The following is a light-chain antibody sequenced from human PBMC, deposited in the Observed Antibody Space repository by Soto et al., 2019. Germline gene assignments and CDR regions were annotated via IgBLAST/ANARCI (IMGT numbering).Light chain of an antibody. J-gene: IGKJ1*01. CDR2: KAS. CDR1: QTISSW. Sequence: DIQRTQSPSTLSLSVGARVSIAFRASQTISSWLAWYQQKPGKAPKLLIYKASTLKSGVPSRFSGSGSGTEFTLTISSLQPDDFATYYCQHYNSYSEAFGQGTKVDIK. V-gene: IGKV1-5*03. CDR3: QHYNSYSEA.